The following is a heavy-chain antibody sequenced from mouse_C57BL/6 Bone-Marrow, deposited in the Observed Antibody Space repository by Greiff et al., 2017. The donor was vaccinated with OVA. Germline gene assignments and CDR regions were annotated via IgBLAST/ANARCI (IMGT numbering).Heavy chain of an antibody. V-gene: IGHV5-16*01. CDR1: GFTFSDYY. CDR2: INYDGSST. Sequence: EVQLVESEGGLVQPGSSMKLSCTASGFTFSDYYMAWVRQVPEKGLEWVANINYDGSSTYYLDSLKSRFIISRDNAKNILYLQMSSLKSEDTATYYCARDLYGNSYYFDYWGQGTTLTVSS. CDR3: ARDLYGNSYYFDY. J-gene: IGHJ2*01. D-gene: IGHD2-1*01.